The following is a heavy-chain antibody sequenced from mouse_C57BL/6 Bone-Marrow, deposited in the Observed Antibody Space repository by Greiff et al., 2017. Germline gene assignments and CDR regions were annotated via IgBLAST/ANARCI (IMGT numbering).Heavy chain of an antibody. J-gene: IGHJ1*03. Sequence: EVMLVESGGGLVQPKGSLKLSCAASGFTFTTYAMHWVRQAPGKGLEWVARIRSKSSNYATYYADSVKDRFTISRDDSQSMLYLQMNNLKTEDTAMYYCVRGRGGGSSFDWYFDVWGTGTTVTVSS. CDR3: VRGRGGGSSFDWYFDV. V-gene: IGHV10-3*01. CDR2: IRSKSSNYAT. CDR1: GFTFTTYA. D-gene: IGHD1-1*01.